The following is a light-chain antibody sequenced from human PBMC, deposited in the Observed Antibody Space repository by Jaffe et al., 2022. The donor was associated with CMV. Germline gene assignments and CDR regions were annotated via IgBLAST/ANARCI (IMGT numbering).Light chain of an antibody. CDR2: GAS. J-gene: IGKJ1*01. CDR1: QSIRIN. Sequence: EIVMTQSPATLSVSPGERATLSCRASQSIRINLAWFQQRPGRAPRLVIFGASTRASGVPARFSGSGSGTEFTLTISSLQSEDCAIYYCQQYDDSPPWTFGPGTKVEI. CDR3: QQYDDSPPWT. V-gene: IGKV3-15*01.